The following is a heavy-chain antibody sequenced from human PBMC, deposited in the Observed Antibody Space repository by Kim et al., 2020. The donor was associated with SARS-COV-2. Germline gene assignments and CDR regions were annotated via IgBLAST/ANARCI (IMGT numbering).Heavy chain of an antibody. V-gene: IGHV3-13*04. CDR1: GFTFSSYD. CDR2: IGTSGDT. Sequence: GGSLRLSCAASGFTFSSYDMHWVRQTTGKGLEWVSGIGTSGDTYYPGSVKGRFTISRENAKNSLYLQMNSLRAGDTAVYYCAREDGESAFDIWGQGTMVTVSS. CDR3: AREDGESAFDI. J-gene: IGHJ3*02.